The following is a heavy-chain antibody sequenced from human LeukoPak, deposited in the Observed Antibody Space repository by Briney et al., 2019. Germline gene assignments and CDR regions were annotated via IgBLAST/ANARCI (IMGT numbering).Heavy chain of an antibody. CDR1: GFSVSSSY. D-gene: IGHD3/OR15-3a*01. CDR2: IYSDGST. Sequence: GGSLRLSCAASGFSVSSSYMSWVRQAPGKGLEWVSVIYSDGSTYYTDSVKGRFTISRDNSKNTLYLQMNSLRGEDTAVYYCVTAARWNGLFDYCVQGTLVTVSS. CDR3: VTAARWNGLFDY. J-gene: IGHJ4*02. V-gene: IGHV3-66*02.